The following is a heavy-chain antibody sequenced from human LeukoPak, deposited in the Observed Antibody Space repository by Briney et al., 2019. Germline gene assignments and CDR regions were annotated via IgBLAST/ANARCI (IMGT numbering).Heavy chain of an antibody. CDR2: IYYSGST. V-gene: IGHV4-59*01. Sequence: SETLSLPCTVSGGSISSYYWSWIRQPPGKGLEWIGSIYYSGSTNYNPSLKSRVTVSIQTSKNQFSLQLSSVTAADTAIYFCARASVGGYNLYYFDYWGQGTLVTVSS. D-gene: IGHD5-24*01. CDR3: ARASVGGYNLYYFDY. J-gene: IGHJ4*02. CDR1: GGSISSYY.